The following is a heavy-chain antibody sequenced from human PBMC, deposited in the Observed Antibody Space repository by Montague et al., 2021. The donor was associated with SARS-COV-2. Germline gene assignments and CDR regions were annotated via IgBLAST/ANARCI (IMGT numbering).Heavy chain of an antibody. V-gene: IGHV3-30-3*01. J-gene: IGHJ4*02. D-gene: IGHD6-19*01. CDR2: ISYDGSNK. CDR1: GFTFSNYA. Sequence: SLRLSCAASGFTFSNYAMHWVRQAPGKGLEWVAVISYDGSNKYYADSVKGRFTISRDNSKNTLYLQMNSLRAEDTAVYYCASGRAVAVYDYWGQGTLVTVSS. CDR3: ASGRAVAVYDY.